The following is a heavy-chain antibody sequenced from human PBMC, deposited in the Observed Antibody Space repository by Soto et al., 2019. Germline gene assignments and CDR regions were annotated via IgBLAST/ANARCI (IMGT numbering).Heavy chain of an antibody. CDR1: GFTFSSYW. V-gene: IGHV3-74*01. D-gene: IGHD4-17*01. CDR3: ARKASPGDYVAATSCENWFDP. Sequence: EVQLVESGGGLVQPGGSLRLSCAASGFTFSSYWMHWVRQAPGKGLVWVSRINSDGSSTTYADSVKGRFTISRDNAKNTLYLQMNSLRAEDTAVYYCARKASPGDYVAATSCENWFDPWGQGTLVTVSS. J-gene: IGHJ5*02. CDR2: INSDGSST.